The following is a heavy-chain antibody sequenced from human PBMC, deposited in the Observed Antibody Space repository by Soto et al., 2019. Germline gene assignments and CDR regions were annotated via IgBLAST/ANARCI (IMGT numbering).Heavy chain of an antibody. CDR1: GGTFSSYA. D-gene: IGHD3-10*01. Sequence: QVQLVQSGAEVKKPGSSVKVSCKASGGTFSSYAISWVRQAPGQGLEWMGGIIPIFGTANYAQKFQGRVKNTADESTSTAYMELSSLRSEDTAVYYCARESYGSGSYYGYFDYWGQGTLVTVSS. V-gene: IGHV1-69*01. CDR3: ARESYGSGSYYGYFDY. CDR2: IIPIFGTA. J-gene: IGHJ4*02.